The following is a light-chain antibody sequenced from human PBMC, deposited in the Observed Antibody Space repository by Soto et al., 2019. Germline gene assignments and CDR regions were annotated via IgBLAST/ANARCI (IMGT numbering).Light chain of an antibody. CDR2: GAF. V-gene: IGKV3-20*01. J-gene: IGKJ5*01. CDR3: QLYGSSIP. CDR1: QSISSSF. Sequence: EIVLTQSPGTLSLSPGERATLSCRASQSISSSFLAWLQQKPGQAPRLLIFGAFGRATGIPDRFSGSASGTDFILTINRLEPEDFEVYYCQLYGSSIPFGQGTRLEIK.